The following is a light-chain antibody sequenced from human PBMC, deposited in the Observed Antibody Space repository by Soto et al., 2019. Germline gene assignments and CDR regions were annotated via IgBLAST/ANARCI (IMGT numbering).Light chain of an antibody. CDR3: QQYHEWPIT. J-gene: IGKJ5*01. Sequence: EIVMTQPPDTLSVSPGERATLSCRASQSISSHLAWYQQKPGQTPRLLIYGASTRATGLPPRFSGSGSGTEFTLTISSLQSEDFAVYYCQQYHEWPITFGQGTRLETK. V-gene: IGKV3-15*01. CDR1: QSISSH. CDR2: GAS.